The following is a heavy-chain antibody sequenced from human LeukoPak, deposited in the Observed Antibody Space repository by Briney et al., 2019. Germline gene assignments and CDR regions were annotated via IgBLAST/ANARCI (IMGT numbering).Heavy chain of an antibody. J-gene: IGHJ5*02. CDR1: GFTFSSYS. Sequence: GGSLRLSCAASGFTFSSYSMNWVRQAPGKGLEWVSSISSSSSYTYYADSVKGRFTISRDNAKNSLYLQMNSLRAEDTAEYYCARPDYGDYGGGFDPWGQGTLVTVSS. CDR3: ARPDYGDYGGGFDP. V-gene: IGHV3-21*01. D-gene: IGHD4-17*01. CDR2: ISSSSSYT.